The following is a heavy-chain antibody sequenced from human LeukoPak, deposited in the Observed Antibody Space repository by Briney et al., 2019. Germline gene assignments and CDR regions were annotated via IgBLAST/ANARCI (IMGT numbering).Heavy chain of an antibody. CDR1: GGSISSSIYY. CDR3: ARQDCSSTSCLFDY. V-gene: IGHV4-39*01. D-gene: IGHD2-2*01. Sequence: PSETLSLTCTVSGGSISSSIYYWGWIRQPPGKGLEWTGSIYYSGSTYYNPSLKSRVTISVDTSKNQFSLKLSSVTAADTAVYYCARQDCSSTSCLFDYWGQGNLVTVSS. CDR2: IYYSGST. J-gene: IGHJ4*02.